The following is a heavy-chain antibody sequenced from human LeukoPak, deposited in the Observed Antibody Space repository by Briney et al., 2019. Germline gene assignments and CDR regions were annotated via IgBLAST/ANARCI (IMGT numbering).Heavy chain of an antibody. CDR3: GRWTYYCDYEFAPFYSYYSGMHV. V-gene: IGHV7-4-1*02. J-gene: IGHJ6*02. CDR1: GYTFTSYP. CDR2: INTNTWNP. D-gene: IGHD4-17*01. Sequence: ASVKVSCKASGYTFTSYPMNWVRQAPGQGLEWMGWINTNTWNPTYAQGLTGRFVFSLDTSVSAAYLQISSLKAEDTAVYYCGRWTYYCDYEFAPFYSYYSGMHVWGQGTTVTVSS.